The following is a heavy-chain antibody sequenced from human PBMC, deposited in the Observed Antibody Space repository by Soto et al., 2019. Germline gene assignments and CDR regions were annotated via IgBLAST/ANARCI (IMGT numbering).Heavy chain of an antibody. V-gene: IGHV1-69*13. J-gene: IGHJ2*01. CDR2: IIPIFGTA. D-gene: IGHD1-1*01. Sequence: GASVKVSCKASGGTFSSYAISWVRQAPGQGLEWMGGIIPIFGTANYAQKFQGRVTITADESTSTAYMELSSLRSEDTAVYYCARGGNAVTNYWYFDPWGRGTLVTVSS. CDR1: GGTFSSYA. CDR3: ARGGNAVTNYWYFDP.